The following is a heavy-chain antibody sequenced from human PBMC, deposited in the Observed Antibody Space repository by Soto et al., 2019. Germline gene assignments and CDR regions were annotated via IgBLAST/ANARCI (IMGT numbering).Heavy chain of an antibody. CDR3: AKDIFSYGSGSYDAFDI. V-gene: IGHV3-9*01. CDR1: GFTFDDYA. Sequence: GGSLRLSCAASGFTFDDYAMHWVRQAPGKGLEWVSGISWNSGSIGYADSVKGRFTISRDNAKNSLYLQMNSLRAEDTALYYCAKDIFSYGSGSYDAFDIWGQGTMVTVSS. J-gene: IGHJ3*02. D-gene: IGHD3-10*01. CDR2: ISWNSGSI.